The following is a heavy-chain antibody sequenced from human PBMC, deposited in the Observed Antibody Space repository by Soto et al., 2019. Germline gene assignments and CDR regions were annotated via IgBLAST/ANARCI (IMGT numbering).Heavy chain of an antibody. CDR1: GGSITSHTHY. CDR2: IHFRGTT. D-gene: IGHD4-17*01. CDR3: ATYDYSDFYFDQ. V-gene: IGHV4-31*03. J-gene: IGHJ4*02. Sequence: QVQLQESGPGLVKPSQTLSLTCNVSGGSITSHTHYWSWIRQHPGKGLEWIGNIHFRGTTYYNPSLESRVFISVDPSQNQFSLRLTSVTAADTAVYFCATYDYSDFYFDQWGQGTLVSVSS.